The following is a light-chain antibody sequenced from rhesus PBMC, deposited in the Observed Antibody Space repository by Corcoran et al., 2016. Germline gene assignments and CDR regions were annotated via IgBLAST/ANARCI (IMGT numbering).Light chain of an antibody. Sequence: ETVVTQSPATLSLSPGERATLSCRASQSVGSYLAWYQQKPGQAPRLLIYGASSRATGTPDWFSGSGSGTEFALTISVREPEDVGVYYCQQSSNLWTFGQWTKVEIK. J-gene: IGKJ1*01. CDR3: QQSSNLWT. CDR2: GAS. V-gene: IGKV3-24*04. CDR1: QSVGSY.